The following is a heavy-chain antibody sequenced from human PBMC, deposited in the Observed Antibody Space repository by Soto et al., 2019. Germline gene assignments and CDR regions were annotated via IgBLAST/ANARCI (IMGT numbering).Heavy chain of an antibody. J-gene: IGHJ4*02. Sequence: SVKVSCKASGGTFSSYAISWVRQAPGQGLEWMGGIIPIFGTANYAQKFQGRVTITADESTSTAYMELSSLRSEDTAVYYCARDSRIEMATIPLDYWGQGTLVTVSS. V-gene: IGHV1-69*13. CDR1: GGTFSSYA. D-gene: IGHD5-12*01. CDR2: IIPIFGTA. CDR3: ARDSRIEMATIPLDY.